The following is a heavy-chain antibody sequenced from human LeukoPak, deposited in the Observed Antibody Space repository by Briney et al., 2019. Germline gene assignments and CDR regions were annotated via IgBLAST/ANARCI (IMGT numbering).Heavy chain of an antibody. CDR1: GFALSSHW. CDR3: ARNNGMDV. CDR2: VNRDGSET. J-gene: IGHJ6*02. V-gene: IGHV3-7*03. Sequence: PGGSLRLSCAASGFALSSHWMTWVRQVPGRGPEWVANVNRDGSETYNLDSVKGRFTISKDNAKYSLYLQMNSLRAEDTALYHCARNNGMDVWGQGTTVIVSS.